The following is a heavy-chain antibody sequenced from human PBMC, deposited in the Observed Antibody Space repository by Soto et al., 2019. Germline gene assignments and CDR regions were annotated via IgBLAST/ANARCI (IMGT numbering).Heavy chain of an antibody. D-gene: IGHD3-22*01. CDR1: GYTFTSYA. CDR2: INAGNGNT. V-gene: IGHV1-3*01. CDR3: ARRLYYDSSGFEGGGMDV. Sequence: ASVKVSCKASGYTFTSYAMHWVRQAPGQRLERMGWINAGNGNTKYSQKFQGRVTITRDTSASTAYMELSSLRSEDTAVYYCARRLYYDSSGFEGGGMDVWGQGTTVTVSS. J-gene: IGHJ6*02.